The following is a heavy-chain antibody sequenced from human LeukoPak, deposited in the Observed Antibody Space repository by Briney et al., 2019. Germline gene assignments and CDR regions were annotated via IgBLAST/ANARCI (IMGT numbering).Heavy chain of an antibody. CDR2: IKQYGSDK. Sequence: GGSLRLSCAASGFTFSRYWMAWVRQAPGKGLEWVANIKQYGSDKNYVDSVKGRFTISRDNAKNLMYLQMNCLRAEDTAVYYCARDKIVGATYFDDWGQGTLVTVSS. CDR1: GFTFSRYW. CDR3: ARDKIVGATYFDD. D-gene: IGHD1-26*01. J-gene: IGHJ4*02. V-gene: IGHV3-7*01.